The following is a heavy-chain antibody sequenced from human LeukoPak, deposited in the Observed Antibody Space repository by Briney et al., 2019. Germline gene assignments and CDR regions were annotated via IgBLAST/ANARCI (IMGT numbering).Heavy chain of an antibody. Sequence: PGGSLRLSCAVSGLTFSSYTMNWVRQAPGKGLEWVSSISSSSSYIYYADSVKGRFTISRDNSKNTLYLQMDSLRAEDTAVYYCARDRAWNYFDYWGQGTLVTVSS. J-gene: IGHJ4*02. D-gene: IGHD3-3*01. V-gene: IGHV3-21*01. CDR1: GLTFSSYT. CDR2: ISSSSSYI. CDR3: ARDRAWNYFDY.